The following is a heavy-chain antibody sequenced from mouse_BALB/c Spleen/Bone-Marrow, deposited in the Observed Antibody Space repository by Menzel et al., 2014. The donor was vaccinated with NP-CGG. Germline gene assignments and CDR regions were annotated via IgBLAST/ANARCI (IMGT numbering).Heavy chain of an antibody. Sequence: EVKLQESGGGLVQPGGSLKLSCAASGFTFGNYAMSWVRQTPGKRLELVAAINSNGGSTYYPDSVKGRFTISRDNARNTLYLQMSSLKSEDTAMYYCARVAYYNVYFDYWGQGTTLTVSS. CDR3: ARVAYYNVYFDY. V-gene: IGHV5-6-3*01. J-gene: IGHJ2*01. CDR1: GFTFGNYA. D-gene: IGHD2-12*01. CDR2: INSNGGST.